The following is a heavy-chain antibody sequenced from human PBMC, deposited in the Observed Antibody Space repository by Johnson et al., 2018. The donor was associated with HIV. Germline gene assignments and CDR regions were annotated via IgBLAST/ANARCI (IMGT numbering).Heavy chain of an antibody. V-gene: IGHV3-66*01. D-gene: IGHD6-13*01. J-gene: IGHJ3*01. CDR1: GFSVSNTY. Sequence: VQLVESGGGLVQSGGSLSLSCGASGFSVSNTYMNWVRQAPGKGLEWVSVIYTGGSTSYADSVRGRFTISRDNSKNTLYLQMRSLRVEDTAIYYCARDGESQQLPLGDAFDVWGQGTMVTVSS. CDR3: ARDGESQQLPLGDAFDV. CDR2: IYTGGST.